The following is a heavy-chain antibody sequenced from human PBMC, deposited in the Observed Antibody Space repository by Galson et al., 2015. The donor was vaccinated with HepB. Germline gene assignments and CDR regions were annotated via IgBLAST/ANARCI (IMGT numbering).Heavy chain of an antibody. CDR3: ARVTVTGYMDV. D-gene: IGHD4-17*01. Sequence: SLRLSCPAPGFTFSHFYMSWIRQAPGKGLGWVSYISSSGSTIYYADSVKGRFTISRDNAKNSLYLQMNSLRAEDTAVYYCARVTVTGYMDVWGKGTTVTVSS. J-gene: IGHJ6*03. CDR1: GFTFSHFY. V-gene: IGHV3-11*01. CDR2: ISSSGSTI.